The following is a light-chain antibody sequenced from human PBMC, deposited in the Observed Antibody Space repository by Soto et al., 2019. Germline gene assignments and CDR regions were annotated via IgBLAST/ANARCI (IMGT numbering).Light chain of an antibody. CDR2: EVT. J-gene: IGLJ3*02. CDR3: CSYAGSSTWV. V-gene: IGLV2-23*02. CDR1: RSDIGRYNG. Sequence: QSALTQPASVSGSPGQSITISGTGTRSDIGRYNGVSWYQQHPGKAPKLMIYEVTKRPSGVSNSFSGSKSCYTASLTISGLQAEDEADYYCCSYAGSSTWVFGGGTKVAVL.